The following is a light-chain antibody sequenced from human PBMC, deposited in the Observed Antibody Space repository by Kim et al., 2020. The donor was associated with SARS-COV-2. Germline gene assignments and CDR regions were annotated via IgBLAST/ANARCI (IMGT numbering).Light chain of an antibody. CDR1: QGISSY. V-gene: IGKV1-8*01. CDR2: AAS. J-gene: IGKJ2*03. Sequence: AIRMTQSPSSFSASTGDRVTITCRASQGISSYLAWYQQKPGTAPKLLIYAASTLQSGVPSRFSGSGSGTDFTLTISCLQSEDFATYYCQQYYSYPLYSFGQGTKLEI. CDR3: QQYYSYPLYS.